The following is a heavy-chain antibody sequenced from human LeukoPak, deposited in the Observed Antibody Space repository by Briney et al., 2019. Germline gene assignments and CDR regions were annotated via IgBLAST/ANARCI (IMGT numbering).Heavy chain of an antibody. Sequence: ASVKVSCKASGYTFTSYGISWVRQAPGQRLEWMGWINAGNGNTKYSQKFQGRVTITRDTSASTAYMELSSLRSEDTAVYYCARVGDSSGYYLPLDYWGQGTLVTVSS. J-gene: IGHJ4*02. V-gene: IGHV1-3*01. CDR1: GYTFTSYG. D-gene: IGHD3-22*01. CDR3: ARVGDSSGYYLPLDY. CDR2: INAGNGNT.